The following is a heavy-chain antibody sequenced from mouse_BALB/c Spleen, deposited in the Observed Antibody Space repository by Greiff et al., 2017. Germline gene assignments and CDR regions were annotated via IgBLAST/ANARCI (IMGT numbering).Heavy chain of an antibody. CDR3: ARNKGGDDHWYFDV. J-gene: IGHJ1*01. D-gene: IGHD1-3*01. V-gene: IGHV2-2*02. CDR2: IWSGGST. CDR1: GFSLTSYG. Sequence: VQLVESGPGLVQPSQSLSITCTVSGFSLTSYGVHWVRQSPGKGLEWLGVIWSGGSTDYNAAFISRLSISKDNSKSQVFFKMNSLQANDTAIYYCARNKGGDDHWYFDVWGAGTTVTVSS.